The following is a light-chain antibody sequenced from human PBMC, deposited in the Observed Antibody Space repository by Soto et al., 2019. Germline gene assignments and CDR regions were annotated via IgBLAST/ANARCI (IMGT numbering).Light chain of an antibody. CDR2: GAS. Sequence: EIVLTQSPGTLSLSPGERATLSCGASQTVTSNYLAWYQQKPGQAPRLLIFGASNRVTGIPDRFIGSGSGTDFILTISRLEPEDFAVYYCQHYVTSLTTFGQGTKVEVK. V-gene: IGKV3-20*01. J-gene: IGKJ1*01. CDR1: QTVTSNY. CDR3: QHYVTSLTT.